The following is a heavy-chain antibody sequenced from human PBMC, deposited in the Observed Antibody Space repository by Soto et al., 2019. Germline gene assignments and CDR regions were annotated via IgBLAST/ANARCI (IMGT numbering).Heavy chain of an antibody. CDR1: GFTVSSNY. CDR2: IYSGGST. J-gene: IGHJ4*02. V-gene: IGHV3-53*01. Sequence: GSLRLSCAASGFTVSSNYMSWVRQAPGKGLEWVSVIYSGGSTYYADSVKGRFTISRDNSKNTLYLQMNSLRAEDTAVYYCAQRIVGVNNLFDYWGQGTLVTVSS. D-gene: IGHD1-26*01. CDR3: AQRIVGVNNLFDY.